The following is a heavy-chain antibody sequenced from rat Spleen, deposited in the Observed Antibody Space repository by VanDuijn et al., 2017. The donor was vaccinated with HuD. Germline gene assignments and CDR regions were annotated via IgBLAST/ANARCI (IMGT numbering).Heavy chain of an antibody. D-gene: IGHD1-6*01. CDR1: GFTFTNYD. J-gene: IGHJ2*01. Sequence: EVQLVESGGGLVQPGRSLKLSCAASGFTFTNYDMAWVRQAPAKGLEWIASISSGGGNTYYRDSVKGRFTISRDNAKNTLYLQMDSLKSEDTATCYCAREADKPFHYFDYWGQGVMVTVSS. V-gene: IGHV5S13*01. CDR3: AREADKPFHYFDY. CDR2: ISSGGGNT.